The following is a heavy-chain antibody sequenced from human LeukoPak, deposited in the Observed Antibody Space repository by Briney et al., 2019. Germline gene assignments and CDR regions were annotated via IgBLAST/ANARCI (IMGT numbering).Heavy chain of an antibody. Sequence: SETLSLTCSVSGYSISSGYYWGWIRQPPGKGLEWIGNIYDSGSTHHNPSLKSRVPISVDKSKNQFSLKLRSVTAADTAVYYCARSVVTATLGWFDPWGQGTLVTVSS. D-gene: IGHD2-21*02. J-gene: IGHJ5*02. CDR2: IYDSGST. V-gene: IGHV4-38-2*01. CDR3: ARSVVTATLGWFDP. CDR1: GYSISSGYY.